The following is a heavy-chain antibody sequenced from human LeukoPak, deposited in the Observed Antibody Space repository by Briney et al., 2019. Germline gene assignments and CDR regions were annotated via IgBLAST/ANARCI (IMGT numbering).Heavy chain of an antibody. CDR2: ISSSGSTI. V-gene: IGHV3-48*04. Sequence: PGGSLRLSCAASGFTFTTYWMSWVRQAPGKGLEWVSYISSSGSTIYYADSVKGRFTISRDNAKNSLYLQMNGLRAEDTAVYYCARPLDYYDYAMDVWGQGTTVSVSS. J-gene: IGHJ6*02. D-gene: IGHD6-6*01. CDR1: GFTFTTYW. CDR3: ARPLDYYDYAMDV.